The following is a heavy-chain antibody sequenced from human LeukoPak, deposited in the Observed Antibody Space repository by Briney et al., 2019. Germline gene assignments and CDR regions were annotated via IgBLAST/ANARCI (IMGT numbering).Heavy chain of an antibody. CDR3: ASDTYYDNSGYYDLFDY. D-gene: IGHD3-22*01. V-gene: IGHV1-18*01. J-gene: IGHJ4*02. CDR2: ISAYNGNT. CDR1: GYSFSNYG. Sequence: ASVRVSCKASGYSFSNYGLSWVRQAPGQGLEGVGWISAYNGNTNYAQELQGRVILTTDTSTRTGYMELRSLRSDDPAVYYCASDTYYDNSGYYDLFDYWGQGTLVTVSS.